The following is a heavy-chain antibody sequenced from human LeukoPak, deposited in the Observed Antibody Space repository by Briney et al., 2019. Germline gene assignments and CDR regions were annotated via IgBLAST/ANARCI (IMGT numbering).Heavy chain of an antibody. CDR3: ARGGSTLHSAGGHDIEFYYYYYVDV. D-gene: IGHD3-9*01. Sequence: SVKVSCKASGGTFSSYAISWVRQAPGQGLKWMGGIIPIFGTANYAQKFQGRVTITADESTSTAYMELSSLRSEDTAVYYCARGGSTLHSAGGHDIEFYYYYYVDVWGKGTTVTISS. CDR1: GGTFSSYA. CDR2: IIPIFGTA. J-gene: IGHJ6*03. V-gene: IGHV1-69*13.